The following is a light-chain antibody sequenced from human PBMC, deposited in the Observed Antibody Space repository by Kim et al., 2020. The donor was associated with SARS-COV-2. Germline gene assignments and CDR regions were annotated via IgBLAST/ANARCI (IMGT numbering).Light chain of an antibody. CDR1: KLGDKY. CDR3: QAWDSSTAWV. J-gene: IGLJ1*01. CDR2: EDS. Sequence: VSPGQTASITCSGDKLGDKYACWYQQKPGQSPVLVIYEDSNRPSGIPEQFSGSNSGNTATLTISGTQAMDEADYYCQAWDSSTAWVFGTGTKVTVL. V-gene: IGLV3-1*01.